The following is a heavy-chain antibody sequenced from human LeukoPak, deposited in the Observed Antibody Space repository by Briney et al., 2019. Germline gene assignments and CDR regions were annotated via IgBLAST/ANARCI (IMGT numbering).Heavy chain of an antibody. CDR2: ISTDGKNT. CDR1: GFTFSTYP. J-gene: IGHJ4*02. CDR3: ASSLKTYYYDSSGYYEDY. D-gene: IGHD3-22*01. V-gene: IGHV3-30*04. Sequence: PGGSLRLSCEASGFTFSTYPIHWVRQAPGKGLEWVAVISTDGKNTYYADSVKGRFTISRDNAKNSLYLQMNSLRAEDTAVYYCASSLKTYYYDSSGYYEDYWGQGTLVTVSS.